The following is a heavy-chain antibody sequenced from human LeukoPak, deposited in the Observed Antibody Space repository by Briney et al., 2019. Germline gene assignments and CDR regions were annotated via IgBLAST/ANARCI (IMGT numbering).Heavy chain of an antibody. CDR3: ARGPKREYYFDY. CDR1: GFTFNSYG. Sequence: AGGSLRLSCVASGFTFNSYGIHWVRQTPGKGLEWVAVIWYDGSNKYYADSVKGRFTISRDNSKNTLYLQMNSLRAEDTAVYYCARGPKREYYFDYWGQGTLVTVSS. CDR2: IWYDGSNK. J-gene: IGHJ4*02. V-gene: IGHV3-33*01.